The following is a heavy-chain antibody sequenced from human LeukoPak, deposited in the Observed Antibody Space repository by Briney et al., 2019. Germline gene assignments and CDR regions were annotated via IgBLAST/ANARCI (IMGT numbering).Heavy chain of an antibody. CDR2: INHSGST. V-gene: IGHV4-34*01. D-gene: IGHD3-3*01. CDR3: ARDREITIFGVVIMGGFDY. CDR1: GGSFSGYY. J-gene: IGHJ4*02. Sequence: PSETLSLTCAVYGGSFSGYYWSWIRQPPGKGLEWIGEINHSGSTNYNPSLKSRVTISVDTSKNQFSLKLSSVTAADTAVYYCARDREITIFGVVIMGGFDYWGQGTLVTVSS.